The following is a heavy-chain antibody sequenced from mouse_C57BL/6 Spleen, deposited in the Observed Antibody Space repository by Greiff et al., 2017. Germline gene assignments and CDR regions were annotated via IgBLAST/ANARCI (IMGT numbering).Heavy chain of an antibody. D-gene: IGHD1-1*01. Sequence: QVQLQQSGAELVRPGASVTLSCKASGYTFTDYEMHWVKQTPVHGLEWIGAIDPETGGTAYNQKFKGKAILTADKSSSTAYMELRSLTSEDSAVYYCTRGGSRNYWYFDVWGTGTTVTVSS. CDR2: IDPETGGT. CDR3: TRGGSRNYWYFDV. J-gene: IGHJ1*03. CDR1: GYTFTDYE. V-gene: IGHV1-15*01.